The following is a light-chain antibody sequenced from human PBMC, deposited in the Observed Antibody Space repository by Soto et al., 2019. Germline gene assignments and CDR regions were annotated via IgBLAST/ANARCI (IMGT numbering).Light chain of an antibody. CDR2: AAS. CDR1: QDIRND. V-gene: IGKV1-6*01. Sequence: ALQMTQTPYSLSAYIGDRDTNICRASQDIRNDLGWYQQKPEKAPKLLMYAASNLQIGVPSGFSGSGSGTYFTLTISSLQPQDFAPYYCLQDYDYPRTFGQGIKVDIK. CDR3: LQDYDYPRT. J-gene: IGKJ1*01.